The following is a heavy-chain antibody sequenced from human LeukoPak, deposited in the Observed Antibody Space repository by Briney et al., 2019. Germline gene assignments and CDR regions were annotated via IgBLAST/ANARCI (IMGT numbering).Heavy chain of an antibody. V-gene: IGHV4-39*01. D-gene: IGHD3-9*01. CDR3: ARHDWNY. J-gene: IGHJ4*02. Sequence: WVRQPPGKGLEWIGSIYYSGTTYYNPSLKSRVTISVDTSKNQFSLKLSSVTAADTAVYYCARHDWNYWGQGTLVTVSS. CDR2: IYYSGTT.